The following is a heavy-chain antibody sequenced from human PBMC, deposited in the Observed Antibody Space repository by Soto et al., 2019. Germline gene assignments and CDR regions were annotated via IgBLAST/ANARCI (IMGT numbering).Heavy chain of an antibody. D-gene: IGHD1-20*01. J-gene: IGHJ4*02. CDR1: GYTFTSYT. V-gene: IGHV1-3*05. Sequence: QVQLVQSGAEEKKPGASVKVSCKASGYTFTSYTMHWVRQAPGQRLEWMGWINAGNGNTKYSQKFQGRVTITRDTSASTAYMELSSLRSEDTAVYYCARGITLPTPLDYWGQGTLVTVSS. CDR3: ARGITLPTPLDY. CDR2: INAGNGNT.